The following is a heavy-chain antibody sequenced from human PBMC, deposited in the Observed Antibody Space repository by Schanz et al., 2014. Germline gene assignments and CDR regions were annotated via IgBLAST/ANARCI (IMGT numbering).Heavy chain of an antibody. V-gene: IGHV1-18*01. CDR2: ITAYNGDT. CDR1: GYTFTSHG. D-gene: IGHD6-19*01. CDR3: ARGGYSSGWYDRDIAHFDY. Sequence: QVQLVQSGDEVKKPGASVKVSCKTSGYTFTSHGISWVRQAPGQGLEWMGWITAYNGDTNYALKLQGRVTMTTDTSTGTAYMELRSLRSDDTAVYYCARGGYSSGWYDRDIAHFDYWGQGTLVTVSS. J-gene: IGHJ4*02.